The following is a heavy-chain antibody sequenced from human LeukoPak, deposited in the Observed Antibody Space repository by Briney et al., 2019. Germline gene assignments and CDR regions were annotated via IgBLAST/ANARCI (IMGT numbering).Heavy chain of an antibody. CDR3: ARVGTDCSGGSCY. D-gene: IGHD2-15*01. CDR2: ISTYNGNT. V-gene: IGHV1-18*01. J-gene: IGHJ4*02. CDR1: GYTFTTFG. Sequence: ASVKVSCKASGYTFTTFGITWVRQAPGQGLEWMGWISTYNGNTNYAQNLQGRVTMTTDTSTSTAYMELRSLTSDDTAVYYCARVGTDCSGGSCYWGQRTLVTVSS.